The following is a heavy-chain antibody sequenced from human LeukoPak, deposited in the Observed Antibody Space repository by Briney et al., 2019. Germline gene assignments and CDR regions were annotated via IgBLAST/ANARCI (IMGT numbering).Heavy chain of an antibody. CDR1: GYTFTGYY. CDR3: ARTITMVRGVPFDY. J-gene: IGHJ4*02. V-gene: IGHV1-2*02. CDR2: INPNSGGT. D-gene: IGHD3-10*01. Sequence: VASVKVSCKASGYTFTGYYMHWVRQAPGQGLEWMGWINPNSGGTNYAQKFQGRVTMTRDTSISTAYMELSRLRSDDTAVYYCARTITMVRGVPFDYWGQGTLVTVSS.